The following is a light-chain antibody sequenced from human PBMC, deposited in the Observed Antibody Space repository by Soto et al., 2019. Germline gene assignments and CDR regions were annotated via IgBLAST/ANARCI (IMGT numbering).Light chain of an antibody. CDR1: QRLDNC. Sequence: DIQMTQSPSTLSASIGDRVTITCRSSQRLDNCLAWYQQKPGKAPKLLIYDVSSLESGVPSRFSGSGSETEFTLTISSLFPDDFATYYCQQYNRYWTVGQGTNVEIK. V-gene: IGKV1-5*01. J-gene: IGKJ1*01. CDR3: QQYNRYWT. CDR2: DVS.